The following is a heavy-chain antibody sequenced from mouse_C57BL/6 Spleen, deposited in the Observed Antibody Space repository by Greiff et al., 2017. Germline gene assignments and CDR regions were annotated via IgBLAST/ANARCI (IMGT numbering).Heavy chain of an antibody. CDR3: ARSLYGYDEDYAMDY. CDR2: IYPGDGDT. Sequence: QVQLQQSGPELVKPGASVKISCKASGYAFSSSWMNWVKQRPGKGLEWIGRIYPGDGDTNYNGKFKGKATLTADKSSSTAYMQLSSLTSEDSAVYFCARSLYGYDEDYAMDYGGQGTSVTVSS. CDR1: GYAFSSSW. J-gene: IGHJ4*01. D-gene: IGHD2-2*01. V-gene: IGHV1-82*01.